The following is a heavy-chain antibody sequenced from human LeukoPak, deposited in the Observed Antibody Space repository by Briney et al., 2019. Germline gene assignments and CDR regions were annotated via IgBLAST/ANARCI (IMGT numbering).Heavy chain of an antibody. Sequence: GASVKVSCKASGGTFISYAISWVRQAPGQGLEWMGGIIPIFGTANYAQKFQGRVTITTDESTSTAYMELSSLRSEDTAVYYCATRRFLEWRNYYYYYMDVWGKGTTVTVSS. CDR1: GGTFISYA. J-gene: IGHJ6*03. V-gene: IGHV1-69*05. CDR2: IIPIFGTA. CDR3: ATRRFLEWRNYYYYYMDV. D-gene: IGHD3-3*01.